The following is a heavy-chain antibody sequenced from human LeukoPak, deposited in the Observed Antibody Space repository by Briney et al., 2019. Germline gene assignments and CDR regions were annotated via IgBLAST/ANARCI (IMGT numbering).Heavy chain of an antibody. CDR1: GFTFSSYA. CDR3: ASPKAQAGTGGTSFDN. Sequence: GGSLRLSCAASGFTFSSYAMHWVRQAPGKGLEWVAVISYDGSNKYYADSVKGRFTISRDNSKNTLYLQMNSLRAEDTAVYYCASPKAQAGTGGTSFDNWAREPWSPSPQ. J-gene: IGHJ4*02. CDR2: ISYDGSNK. D-gene: IGHD6-13*01. V-gene: IGHV3-30-3*01.